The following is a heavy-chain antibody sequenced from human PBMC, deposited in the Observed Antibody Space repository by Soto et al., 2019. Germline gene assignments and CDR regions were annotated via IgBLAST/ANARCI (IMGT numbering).Heavy chain of an antibody. J-gene: IGHJ3*02. D-gene: IGHD6-13*01. CDR1: GFTFRSYA. V-gene: IGHV3-23*01. CDR2: ISGSGGST. CDR3: AKEGSSRGGAFDI. Sequence: EVQLLESGGGLVQPGGSLRLSCAASGFTFRSYAMSWVLQAPGKGLEWVSAISGSGGSTYYADSVKGRFTISRDNSKNTLYLQMNSLRAEDTAVYYCAKEGSSRGGAFDIWGQGTMVTVSS.